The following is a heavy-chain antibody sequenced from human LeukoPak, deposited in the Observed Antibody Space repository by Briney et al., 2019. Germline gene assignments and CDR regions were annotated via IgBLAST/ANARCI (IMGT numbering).Heavy chain of an antibody. CDR1: GGSISSSSYY. CDR2: IYYSGST. J-gene: IGHJ4*02. V-gene: IGHV4-39*07. Sequence: SETLSLTCTVSGGSISSSSYYWGWIRQPPGKGLEWIGSIYYSGSTYYNPSLKSRVTISVDTSKNQFSLKLSSVTAADTAVYYCARALVSGSYGYYFDYWGQGTLVTVSS. D-gene: IGHD1-26*01. CDR3: ARALVSGSYGYYFDY.